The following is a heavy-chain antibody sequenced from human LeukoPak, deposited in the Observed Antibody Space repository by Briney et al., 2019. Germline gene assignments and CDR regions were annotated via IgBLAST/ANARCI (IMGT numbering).Heavy chain of an antibody. CDR2: IYPGDSDT. J-gene: IGHJ4*02. CDR1: GYSFTNYW. V-gene: IGHV5-51*01. CDR3: ARRALYGDYANFDY. Sequence: GESLKISCKCSGYSFTNYWIGWVRQMPGKGLEWMGIIYPGDSDTTYSPSFQGHVTISADKSISTAYLQWSSLKASDTAMYYCARRALYGDYANFDYWGQGTLVTVSS. D-gene: IGHD4-17*01.